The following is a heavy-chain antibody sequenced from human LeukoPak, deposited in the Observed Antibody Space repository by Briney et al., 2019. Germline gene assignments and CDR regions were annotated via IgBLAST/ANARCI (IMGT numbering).Heavy chain of an antibody. CDR3: ARDGYDSSGYWSDFDY. CDR2: ISYDGSNK. Sequence: GGSLRLSRAASGFTFSSYAMHWVRQAPGKGLEWVAVISYDGSNKYYADSVKGRFTISRDNSKNTLYLQMNSLRAEDTAVYYCARDGYDSSGYWSDFDYWGQGTLVTVSS. D-gene: IGHD3-22*01. J-gene: IGHJ4*02. CDR1: GFTFSSYA. V-gene: IGHV3-30*01.